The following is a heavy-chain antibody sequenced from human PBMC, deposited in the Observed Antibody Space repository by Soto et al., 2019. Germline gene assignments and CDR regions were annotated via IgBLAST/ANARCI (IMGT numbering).Heavy chain of an antibody. CDR1: GFTFRSYG. Sequence: GGSLRLSFGASGFTFRSYGMHWVRQAPGKGLEWVAVISYDGSNKYYADSVKGRFTISRDNSKNTLYLQMNSLRAEDTAVYYCAKDPSIVVVTYYFDYWGQGTLVTVSS. J-gene: IGHJ4*02. CDR3: AKDPSIVVVTYYFDY. V-gene: IGHV3-30*18. CDR2: ISYDGSNK. D-gene: IGHD3-22*01.